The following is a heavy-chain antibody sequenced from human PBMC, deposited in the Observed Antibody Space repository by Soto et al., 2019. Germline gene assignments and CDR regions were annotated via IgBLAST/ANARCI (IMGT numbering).Heavy chain of an antibody. D-gene: IGHD3-22*01. CDR3: ARDSRYHYDSSGYSPIYYGMDV. V-gene: IGHV4-31*03. J-gene: IGHJ6*02. Sequence: PSETLSLTCTVSGGSISSGGYYWSWIRQHPGKGLEWIGYIYYSGSTYYNPSLKSRVTISVDTSKNQFSLKLSSVTAADTAVYYCARDSRYHYDSSGYSPIYYGMDVWGQGTTVTVSS. CDR2: IYYSGST. CDR1: GGSISSGGYY.